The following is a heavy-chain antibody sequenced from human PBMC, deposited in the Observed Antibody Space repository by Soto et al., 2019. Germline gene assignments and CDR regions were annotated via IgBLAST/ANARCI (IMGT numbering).Heavy chain of an antibody. Sequence: QVQLQESGPGLVKPSQTLSLTCTVSGGSISSGDYYWSWIRQPPGKGLEWIGYIYYSGSTYYNPSLKSRVTISVDTSKNQFSLKLSSVTAADTAVYYCARERRDYVWGRTIPNFDYWGQGTLVTVSS. CDR2: IYYSGST. V-gene: IGHV4-30-4*01. CDR1: GGSISSGDYY. CDR3: ARERRDYVWGRTIPNFDY. J-gene: IGHJ4*02. D-gene: IGHD3-16*01.